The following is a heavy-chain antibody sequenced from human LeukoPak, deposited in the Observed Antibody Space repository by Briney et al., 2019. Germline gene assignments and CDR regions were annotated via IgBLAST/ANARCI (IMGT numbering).Heavy chain of an antibody. J-gene: IGHJ6*03. V-gene: IGHV4-59*12. Sequence: KPSETLSPTCTVSGGSISSYYWSWIRQPPGKGLEWIGYIYYSGSTNYNPSLKSRVTISVDTSKNQFSLKLSSVTAADTAVYYCARVKDPGGYYYYYYMDVWGKGTTVTVSS. CDR1: GGSISSYY. D-gene: IGHD3-16*01. CDR2: IYYSGST. CDR3: ARVKDPGGYYYYYYMDV.